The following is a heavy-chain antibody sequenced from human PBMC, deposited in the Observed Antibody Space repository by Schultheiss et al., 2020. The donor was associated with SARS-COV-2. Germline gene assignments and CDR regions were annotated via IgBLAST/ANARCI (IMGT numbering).Heavy chain of an antibody. CDR3: AKGRDGGYYDAFDI. J-gene: IGHJ3*02. CDR1: GFTFSSYG. D-gene: IGHD5-12*01. CDR2: ISYDGSNK. Sequence: GESLKISCAASGFTFSSYGMHWVRQAPGKGLEWVAVISYDGSNKYYADSVKGRFTISRDNSKNTLYLQMNSLRAEDTAVYYCAKGRDGGYYDAFDIWGQGTMVTVSS. V-gene: IGHV3-30*18.